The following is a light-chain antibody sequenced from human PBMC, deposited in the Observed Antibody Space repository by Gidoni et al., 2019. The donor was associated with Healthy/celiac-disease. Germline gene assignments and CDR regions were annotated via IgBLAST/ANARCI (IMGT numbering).Light chain of an antibody. Sequence: EIVFTQSPGTLSLSPGERATLSCRASQSVSSSYFAWYQQKPGQAPRLLIYGASSRATGIPDRFSGSGSGTYFTLTISRLEPEDFAVYYCQQYGSSPRRTFGQGTKVEIK. CDR3: QQYGSSPRRT. J-gene: IGKJ1*01. V-gene: IGKV3-20*01. CDR1: QSVSSSY. CDR2: GAS.